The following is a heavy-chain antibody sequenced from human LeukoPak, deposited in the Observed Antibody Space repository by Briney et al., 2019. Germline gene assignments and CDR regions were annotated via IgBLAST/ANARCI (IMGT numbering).Heavy chain of an antibody. V-gene: IGHV1-18*01. Sequence: GASVKVSCKASGGTFSSYTISWVRQAPGQGLEWMGWISAYNGNTNYAQKLQGRVTMTTDTSTSTAYMELRSLRSDDTAVYYCARFAESLGGYEIDYWGQGTLVTVSS. J-gene: IGHJ4*02. CDR3: ARFAESLGGYEIDY. CDR1: GGTFSSYT. D-gene: IGHD5-12*01. CDR2: ISAYNGNT.